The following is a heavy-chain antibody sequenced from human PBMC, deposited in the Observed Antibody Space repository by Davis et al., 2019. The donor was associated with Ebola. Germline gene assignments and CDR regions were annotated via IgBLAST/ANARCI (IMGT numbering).Heavy chain of an antibody. CDR3: VRDFFEFSSSSFSDY. CDR1: RFTFSDSW. CDR2: INSDGSTT. Sequence: HTGGSLRLSCAASRFTFSDSWMHWVRQVPGKGLMWVARINSDGSTTHYADSVKGRFTISRDNAKNSLYLQMNSLQSDDTAVYYCVRDFFEFSSSSFSDYWGQGTLVTVSS. D-gene: IGHD6-6*01. J-gene: IGHJ4*02. V-gene: IGHV3-74*01.